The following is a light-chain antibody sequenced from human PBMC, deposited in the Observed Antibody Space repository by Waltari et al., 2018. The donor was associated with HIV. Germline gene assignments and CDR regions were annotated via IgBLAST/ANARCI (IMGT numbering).Light chain of an antibody. J-gene: IGLJ3*02. Sequence: SYELPQPPSVSVSPGQTARIPCSGDALPKQYAYCYRQRPGQAPVLVIYKDTERPSWIPERFSGSSSGTTVTLTISGVQAEDEADYYCQSADSSGTYVVFGGGTKLTVL. CDR1: ALPKQY. CDR2: KDT. V-gene: IGLV3-25*03. CDR3: QSADSSGTYVV.